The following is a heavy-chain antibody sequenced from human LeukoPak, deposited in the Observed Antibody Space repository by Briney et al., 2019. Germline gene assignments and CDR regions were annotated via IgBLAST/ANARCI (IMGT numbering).Heavy chain of an antibody. CDR3: AREYLPEGYYYGSGRLDY. J-gene: IGHJ4*02. CDR2: IYHSGSP. Sequence: SETLSLTCTVSGYSISSGYYWGWIRQPPGKGLEWIGGIYHSGSPYYNPSLKSRVTISVDTSNNQLSLKLTSVTAADTAVYFCAREYLPEGYYYGSGRLDYWGQGTLVTVSS. CDR1: GYSISSGYY. D-gene: IGHD3-10*01. V-gene: IGHV4-38-2*02.